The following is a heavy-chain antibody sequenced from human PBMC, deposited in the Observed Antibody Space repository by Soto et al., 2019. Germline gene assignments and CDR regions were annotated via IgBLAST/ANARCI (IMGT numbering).Heavy chain of an antibody. CDR2: INHSGST. CDR1: GGSFSGYY. Sequence: SETLSLTCAVYGGSFSGYYWSWIRQPPGKGLEWIGEINHSGSTSYNPSLKSRVTISVDTSKNQFSLKLSSVTAADTAVYYCARLNFWSGYWDYYYYYYMDVWGKGTTVTVSS. CDR3: ARLNFWSGYWDYYYYYYMDV. J-gene: IGHJ6*03. D-gene: IGHD3-3*01. V-gene: IGHV4-34*01.